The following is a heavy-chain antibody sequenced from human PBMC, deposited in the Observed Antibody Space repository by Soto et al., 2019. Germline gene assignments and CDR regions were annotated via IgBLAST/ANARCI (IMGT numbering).Heavy chain of an antibody. CDR3: ARTPAAMITDRYNWFDS. J-gene: IGHJ5*01. V-gene: IGHV3-30*01. CDR1: GFTFADYA. D-gene: IGHD3-16*01. Sequence: GGSLRLSCVASGFTFADYAMHWVRRIPGKGLEWVAVISYSGDRQYYAESVRGRFTISRDNSKKTLYLQMFSLTSEDSAVFYCARTPAAMITDRYNWFDSWGPGTQVTVSS. CDR2: ISYSGDRQ.